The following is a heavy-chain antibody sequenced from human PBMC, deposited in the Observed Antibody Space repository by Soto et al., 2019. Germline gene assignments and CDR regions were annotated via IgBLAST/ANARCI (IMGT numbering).Heavy chain of an antibody. J-gene: IGHJ4*02. Sequence: QVYLVQSGAELKKPGSSVKISCKASGGIFSSNTINWVRQAAGQGLEWMGGIIPLFGTANYAEKFQGRVTITADKSTKTDYMELPSLRSEDTAVYYCASKAACGGDCYAVDSWGQGTLVTVSS. D-gene: IGHD2-21*02. V-gene: IGHV1-69*06. CDR3: ASKAACGGDCYAVDS. CDR1: GGIFSSNT. CDR2: IIPLFGTA.